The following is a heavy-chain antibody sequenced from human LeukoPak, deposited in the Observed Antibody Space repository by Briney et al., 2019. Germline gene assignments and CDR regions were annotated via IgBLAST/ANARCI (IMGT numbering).Heavy chain of an antibody. J-gene: IGHJ6*03. CDR3: ARDGVTRRYNMYYYMDV. CDR1: GFTFSSYS. D-gene: IGHD1-1*01. Sequence: GGSLRLSCAASGFTFSSYSMNWVRQAPGKGLEWVAVISYDGSIKYYPDSVKGRFIISRDYSRNTLYLQMNSLRGEDTAVYYCARDGVTRRYNMYYYMDVWGKGTTVTVSS. V-gene: IGHV3-30*03. CDR2: ISYDGSIK.